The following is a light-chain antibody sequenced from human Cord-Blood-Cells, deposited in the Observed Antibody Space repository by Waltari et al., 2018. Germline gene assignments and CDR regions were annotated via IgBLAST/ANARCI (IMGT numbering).Light chain of an antibody. CDR1: SSDVGGYNY. Sequence: QSALTQPRSVSGSPGQSVTISCTGTSSDVGGYNYVSWYQQHPGKAPKLMIYDVSKRPSGVPERFSGYKSGNTASLHISGLQAAAEAASYRCSYAGTYTCLFGVGPKLPDL. CDR3: CSYAGTYTCL. J-gene: IGLJ2*01. V-gene: IGLV2-11*01. CDR2: DVS.